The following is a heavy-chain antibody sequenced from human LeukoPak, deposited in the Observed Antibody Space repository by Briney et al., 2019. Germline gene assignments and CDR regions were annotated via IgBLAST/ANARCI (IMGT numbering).Heavy chain of an antibody. D-gene: IGHD6-6*01. CDR3: ARYLRSSSTYYMDV. J-gene: IGHJ6*03. CDR1: GDSIRSYY. Sequence: PSETLSLTCTVSGDSIRSYYWSWIRQPPGKGLEWIGYIYYSGSTDYNPSLKSRVTMSVDTSKNQFSLKLSSMTAADTAVYHCARYLRSSSTYYMDVWGKGTTVTVSS. V-gene: IGHV4-59*01. CDR2: IYYSGST.